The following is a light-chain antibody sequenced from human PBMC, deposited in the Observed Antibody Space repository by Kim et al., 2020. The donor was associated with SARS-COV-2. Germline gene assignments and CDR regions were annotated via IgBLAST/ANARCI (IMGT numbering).Light chain of an antibody. Sequence: SASRGDRVTITGRASQGISSFLAWFQQKPGKAPEHLIYAASTLQSGVPSRFSGSGSGTEYSLTITGLQPEDFATYFCQQFQSYPYTFGQGTKLEI. J-gene: IGKJ2*01. CDR1: QGISSF. CDR3: QQFQSYPYT. V-gene: IGKV1-9*01. CDR2: AAS.